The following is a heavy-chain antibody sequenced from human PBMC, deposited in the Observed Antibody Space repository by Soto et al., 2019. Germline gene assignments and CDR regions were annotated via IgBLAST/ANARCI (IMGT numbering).Heavy chain of an antibody. V-gene: IGHV4-31*02. Sequence: PSETLSLTWTVSGGSISSGGYYWSWIRQHPGKGLEWIGYIYYSGSTYYNPSLKSRVTISVDTSKNQFSLKLSSVTAADTAVYYCARGSYYDSSGYYGPWGQGTLVTVSS. CDR3: ARGSYYDSSGYYGP. D-gene: IGHD3-22*01. CDR2: IYYSGST. CDR1: GGSISSGGYY. J-gene: IGHJ5*02.